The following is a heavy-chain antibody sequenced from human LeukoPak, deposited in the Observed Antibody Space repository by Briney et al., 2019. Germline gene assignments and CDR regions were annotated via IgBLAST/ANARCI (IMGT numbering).Heavy chain of an antibody. V-gene: IGHV3-74*01. J-gene: IGHJ3*02. Sequence: GGSLRLSCAASGFTFSSYWMHWVRQAPGKGLVWVSRINTDGSSTSYADSVRGRFTISRDNAKNTLYLQMNSLRAEDTAVYYCARDNYDILTGYLMRVDAFDIWGQGTMVTVSS. CDR3: ARDNYDILTGYLMRVDAFDI. CDR2: INTDGSST. D-gene: IGHD3-9*01. CDR1: GFTFSSYW.